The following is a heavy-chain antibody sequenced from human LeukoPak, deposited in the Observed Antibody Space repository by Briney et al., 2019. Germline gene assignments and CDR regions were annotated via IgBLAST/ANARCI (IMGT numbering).Heavy chain of an antibody. V-gene: IGHV4-59*01. D-gene: IGHD6-19*01. J-gene: IGHJ5*02. CDR3: ARAHSSGWPHMFDP. CDR2: IYYSGST. CDR1: GGSISTYS. Sequence: PSETLSLTCTVSGGSISTYSWTWIRQPPGKGLEWIGNIYYSGSTNYNSSLKSRVTISIDTSKNQFSLKVSSVTAADMAVYYCARAHSSGWPHMFDPWGQGTLVTVPS.